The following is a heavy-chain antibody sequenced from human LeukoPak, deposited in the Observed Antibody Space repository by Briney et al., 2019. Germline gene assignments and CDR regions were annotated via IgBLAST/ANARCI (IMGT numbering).Heavy chain of an antibody. D-gene: IGHD2-2*01. CDR2: IRGDGEST. Sequence: GGSLTLSCAASGVTLRNYAMTWIRQAPGKGLQWVSVIRGDGESTYYADSVRGRFTISRDNSKNTMYLQMNNLRAEDTAIYYCAKDRDCSSTGCYVFANWGQGTLVTVSS. CDR3: AKDRDCSSTGCYVFAN. V-gene: IGHV3-23*01. J-gene: IGHJ4*02. CDR1: GVTLRNYA.